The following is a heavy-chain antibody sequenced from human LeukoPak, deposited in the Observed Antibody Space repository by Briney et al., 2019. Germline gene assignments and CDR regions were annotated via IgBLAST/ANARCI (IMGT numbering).Heavy chain of an antibody. V-gene: IGHV3-23*01. CDR1: RFAFSTYA. J-gene: IGHJ4*02. CDR2: ISSNGADT. Sequence: GGSLRLSCAVSRFAFSTYAMAWVRQAPGQGLEYVSTISSNGADTYYADSVKGRFTISRDNSKNTLYLQMTSLRVEDTAVYYCADYRKPQGLDYWGQGTLVTVSS. D-gene: IGHD1-14*01. CDR3: ADYRKPQGLDY.